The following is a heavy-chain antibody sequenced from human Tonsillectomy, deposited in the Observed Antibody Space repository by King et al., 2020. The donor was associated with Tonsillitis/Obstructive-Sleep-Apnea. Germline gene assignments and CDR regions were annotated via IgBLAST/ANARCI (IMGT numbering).Heavy chain of an antibody. CDR3: ARDLPIVVIPAAIKGGFDY. V-gene: IGHV3-30*04. Sequence: VQLVESGGGVVQPGRSLRLSCAASGFTFSSYAMHWVRLAPGKGLEWVAVISYDGSNKYYADSVKGRFTISRDNSKNTMYLQMNSLRAEDTAVYYCARDLPIVVIPAAIKGGFDYWGQGTLVTVSS. CDR2: ISYDGSNK. CDR1: GFTFSSYA. D-gene: IGHD2-2*02. J-gene: IGHJ4*02.